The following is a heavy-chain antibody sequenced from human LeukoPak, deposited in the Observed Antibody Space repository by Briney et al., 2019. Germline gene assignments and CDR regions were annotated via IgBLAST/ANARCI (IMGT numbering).Heavy chain of an antibody. CDR3: AKGKNGDPWVFGY. D-gene: IGHD4-17*01. Sequence: GGSLRLSCAASGFTFSSYGMHWVRQAPGKGLEWVAVISYDGSNKYYADSVKGRFTISRDNSKNTLYLQMNSLRAEDTAVYYCAKGKNGDPWVFGYWGQGTLVTVSS. J-gene: IGHJ4*02. V-gene: IGHV3-30*18. CDR2: ISYDGSNK. CDR1: GFTFSSYG.